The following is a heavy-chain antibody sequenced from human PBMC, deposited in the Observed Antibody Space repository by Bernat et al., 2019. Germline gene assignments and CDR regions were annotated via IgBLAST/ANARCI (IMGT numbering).Heavy chain of an antibody. Sequence: QVQLQQWGAGLLKPSETLSLTCAVYGGSFSGYYWSWIRQPPGKGLEWIGEINHSGSTNYNPSLKSRVTISVDTSKNQFSLKLSSVTAADTAVYYCARGGPYYYGSGSYYNSWGQGTLVTVSS. CDR3: ARGGPYYYGSGSYYNS. CDR2: INHSGST. J-gene: IGHJ4*02. D-gene: IGHD3-10*01. V-gene: IGHV4-34*01. CDR1: GGSFSGYY.